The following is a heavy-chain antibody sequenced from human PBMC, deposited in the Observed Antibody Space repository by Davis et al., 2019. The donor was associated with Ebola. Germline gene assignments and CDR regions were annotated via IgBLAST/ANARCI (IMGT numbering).Heavy chain of an antibody. Sequence: GESLKISCKGSGYSFTSYWIGWVRQMPGKGLEWMGIIYPGDSDTRYSPSFRGQVTISADKSIKTAFLQWSSLKASDTAMYYCATLRRTITGMDDGFDIWGHGTMVTVSS. CDR1: GYSFTSYW. CDR2: IYPGDSDT. D-gene: IGHD1-20*01. V-gene: IGHV5-51*01. J-gene: IGHJ3*02. CDR3: ATLRRTITGMDDGFDI.